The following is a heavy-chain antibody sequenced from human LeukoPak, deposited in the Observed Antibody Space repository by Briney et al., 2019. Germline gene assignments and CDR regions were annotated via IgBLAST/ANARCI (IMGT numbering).Heavy chain of an antibody. CDR1: GYTFTSYG. CDR2: ISAYNGNT. Sequence: GSVKVSCKASGYTFTSYGISWVRPAPGQGLEWMGWISAYNGNTNYAQKLQGRVTMTTDTSTSTAYMDVRNLRSDDTAVYYFARAVNILPGYYTDYYYYYMDVWGKGPTVTVSS. J-gene: IGHJ6*03. V-gene: IGHV1-18*01. CDR3: ARAVNILPGYYTDYYYYYMDV. D-gene: IGHD3-9*01.